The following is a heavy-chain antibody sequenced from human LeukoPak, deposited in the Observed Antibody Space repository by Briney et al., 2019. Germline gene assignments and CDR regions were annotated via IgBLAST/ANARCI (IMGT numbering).Heavy chain of an antibody. CDR1: GFTFTSSA. CDR3: AAQRITMVRGAPSFDY. J-gene: IGHJ4*02. CDR2: IVVGSGNT. Sequence: SVKVSCKASGFTFTSSAVQWVRQARGQRLEWIGWIVVGSGNTNYAQKFQERVTITGDMSTSTAYMELSSLRSEDTAVYYCAAQRITMVRGAPSFDYWGQGTLVTVSS. D-gene: IGHD3-10*01. V-gene: IGHV1-58*01.